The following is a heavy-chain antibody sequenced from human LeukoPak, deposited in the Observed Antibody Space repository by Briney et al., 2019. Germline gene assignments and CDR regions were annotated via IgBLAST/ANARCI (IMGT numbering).Heavy chain of an antibody. Sequence: SETLSLTCTVSGGSITSYYWSWIRQPPGKGLEWIGYISYSGGTNYNPSLKSRVTISVETSKNQFSLKLSSVTAADTAVYYCARDYSSFNWFGPWGQGTLVTVSS. V-gene: IGHV4-59*01. CDR3: ARDYSSFNWFGP. D-gene: IGHD4-11*01. CDR2: ISYSGGT. J-gene: IGHJ5*02. CDR1: GGSITSYY.